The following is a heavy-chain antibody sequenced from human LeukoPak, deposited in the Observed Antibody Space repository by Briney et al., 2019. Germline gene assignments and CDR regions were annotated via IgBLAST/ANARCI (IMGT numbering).Heavy chain of an antibody. J-gene: IGHJ4*02. V-gene: IGHV4-59*01. CDR3: ARIGDPPITMVRGVIITTRGAFFDY. D-gene: IGHD3-10*01. Sequence: SETLSLTCTVSGGSINSYQWSWIRQPPGKGLEWIGYIYYSGSTNYNPSLKSRVTISVDTSKNQFSLKLSSVTAADTAVYYCARIGDPPITMVRGVIITTRGAFFDYWGQGTLVTVSS. CDR2: IYYSGST. CDR1: GGSINSYQ.